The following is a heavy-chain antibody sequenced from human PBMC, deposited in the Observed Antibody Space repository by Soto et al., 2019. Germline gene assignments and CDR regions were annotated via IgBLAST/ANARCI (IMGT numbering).Heavy chain of an antibody. CDR2: IIPIFGTA. CDR1: GGTFSSYA. CDR3: ARAMDTAMVTFAFDI. D-gene: IGHD5-18*01. J-gene: IGHJ3*02. Sequence: SVKVSCKASGGTFSSYAISWVRQAPGQGLEWMGGIIPIFGTANYAQKFQGRVTITADKSTSTAYMELSSLRSEDTAVYYCARAMDTAMVTFAFDIWGQGTMVTVSS. V-gene: IGHV1-69*06.